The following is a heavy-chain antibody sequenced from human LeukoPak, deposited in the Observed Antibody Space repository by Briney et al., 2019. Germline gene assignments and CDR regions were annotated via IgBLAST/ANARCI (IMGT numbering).Heavy chain of an antibody. CDR1: GYTFTGYY. V-gene: IGHV7-4-1*02. D-gene: IGHD3-10*01. Sequence: ASVKVSCKASGYTFTGYYMHWVRQAPGQGLEWMGWINTNTGNPTYAQGFTGRFVFSLDTSVSTAYLQISSLKAEDTAVYYCARVADYYGSGSYYKRSFDPWGQGTLVTVSS. CDR2: INTNTGNP. J-gene: IGHJ5*02. CDR3: ARVADYYGSGSYYKRSFDP.